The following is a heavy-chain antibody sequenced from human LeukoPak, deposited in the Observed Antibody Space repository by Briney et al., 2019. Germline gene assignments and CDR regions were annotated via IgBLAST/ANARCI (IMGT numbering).Heavy chain of an antibody. CDR2: ISSHTGDT. CDR3: ARDVRRLQLSTYFFDF. J-gene: IGHJ4*02. CDR1: GYVFTSYG. D-gene: IGHD4-17*01. Sequence: ASVRVSCKASGYVFTSYGISWVRQAPGQRLEWMGWISSHTGDTGYAQRFQDRVTMTTDISTTTAYLDLRSLRFDDTAVYYCARDVRRLQLSTYFFDFWGQGTLVSVSS. V-gene: IGHV1-18*01.